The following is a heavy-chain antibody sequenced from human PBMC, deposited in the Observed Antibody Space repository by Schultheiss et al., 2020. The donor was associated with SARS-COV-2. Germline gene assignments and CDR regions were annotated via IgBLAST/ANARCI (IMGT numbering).Heavy chain of an antibody. Sequence: SETLSLTCTVSGGSISSGGYYWSWIRQHPGKGLEWIGYIYYSGSTYYNPSLKSRVTISVDKSKNQFSLKLSSVTAADTAVYYCARSEFWRNYYYHGMDVWGQGTTVTVSS. CDR2: IYYSGST. CDR3: ARSEFWRNYYYHGMDV. J-gene: IGHJ6*02. CDR1: GGSISSGGYY. V-gene: IGHV4-31*03. D-gene: IGHD3/OR15-3a*01.